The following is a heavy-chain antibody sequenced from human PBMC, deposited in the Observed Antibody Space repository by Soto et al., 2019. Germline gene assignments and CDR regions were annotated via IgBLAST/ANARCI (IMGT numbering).Heavy chain of an antibody. Sequence: EVQLVESGGGLVKPGGSLRLSCAASGFTFSSYSMNWVRQAPGKGLEWVSSISSSSSYIYYADSVKGRFTISRDNAKNSLYLQMNSLRAEVTAVYYCARDYGSGSYYKAQGWFDPWGQGTLVTVSS. V-gene: IGHV3-21*01. CDR1: GFTFSSYS. CDR3: ARDYGSGSYYKAQGWFDP. D-gene: IGHD3-10*01. CDR2: ISSSSSYI. J-gene: IGHJ5*02.